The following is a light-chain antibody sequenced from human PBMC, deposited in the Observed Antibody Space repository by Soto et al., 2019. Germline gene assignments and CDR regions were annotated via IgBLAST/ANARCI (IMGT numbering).Light chain of an antibody. CDR3: QQRSNWPRRT. V-gene: IGKV3-11*01. CDR1: QSVSSY. Sequence: IVLTQYPATLYLSPGERATLSCRASQSVSSYLAWYQPKPGQDPRRLVYDASNRATGIPVRFSGSGSGTDFTLTISSLEPEDFAVYYCQQRSNWPRRTFGPGTKVDIK. J-gene: IGKJ3*01. CDR2: DAS.